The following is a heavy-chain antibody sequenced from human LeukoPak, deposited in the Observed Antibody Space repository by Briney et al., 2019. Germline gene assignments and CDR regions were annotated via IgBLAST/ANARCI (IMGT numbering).Heavy chain of an antibody. CDR1: GGSISSRSYY. CDR3: GRHVQAPSFDP. J-gene: IGHJ5*02. Sequence: SETLSLTCTVSGGSISSRSYYWGWIRQPPGKGLEWIGSIYYSGSTYYNPSLKSRVTISVDTSKNQFSLKLSSVTAADTAVYYCGRHVQAPSFDPWGQGTLVTVSS. V-gene: IGHV4-39*01. D-gene: IGHD1-1*01. CDR2: IYYSGST.